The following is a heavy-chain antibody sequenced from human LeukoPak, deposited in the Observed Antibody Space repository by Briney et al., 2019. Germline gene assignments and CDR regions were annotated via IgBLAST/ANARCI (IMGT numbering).Heavy chain of an antibody. V-gene: IGHV1-2*02. CDR2: INPNRGGT. Sequence: ASVKVSCKASGYTFTGYNLHWVRQAPGQGLERMGWINPNRGGTNYAQKFQGRVTMTRDTSISTAYMELSRLRSDDTAVYYCARGYLPNSSSWYGAFDYWGQGTLVTVSS. CDR1: GYTFTGYN. J-gene: IGHJ4*02. CDR3: ARGYLPNSSSWYGAFDY. D-gene: IGHD6-13*01.